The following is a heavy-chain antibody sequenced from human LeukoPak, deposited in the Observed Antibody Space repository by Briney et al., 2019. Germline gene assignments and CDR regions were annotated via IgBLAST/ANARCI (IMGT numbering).Heavy chain of an antibody. J-gene: IGHJ4*02. CDR1: GFTFSNAW. Sequence: NTGGSLRLSCAASGFTFSNAWMSWVRQAPGKGLEWVGRIKSKTDGVTTDYAAPVKGRFTISRDDSKNTLFLQMNSLKTEDTAVYYCTTGIVVVTAIQTGDYWGQGTLVTVSS. CDR3: TTGIVVVTAIQTGDY. CDR2: IKSKTDGVTT. D-gene: IGHD2-21*02. V-gene: IGHV3-15*01.